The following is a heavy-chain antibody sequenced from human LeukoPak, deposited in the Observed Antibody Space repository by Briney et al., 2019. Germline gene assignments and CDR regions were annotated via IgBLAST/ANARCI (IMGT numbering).Heavy chain of an antibody. CDR1: GYTFTIYY. V-gene: IGHV1-46*03. Sequence: SVNLSCNSSGYTFTIYYMHWVRHAPGQGQEWMGIINPSGSSTSYAQKFQGRVTMTRDTSTSTVYMELSSLRSEDTAVYYCARVESRGLITMVRGVIYGMDVWGQGTTVTVSS. CDR2: INPSGSST. CDR3: ARVESRGLITMVRGVIYGMDV. J-gene: IGHJ6*02. D-gene: IGHD3-10*01.